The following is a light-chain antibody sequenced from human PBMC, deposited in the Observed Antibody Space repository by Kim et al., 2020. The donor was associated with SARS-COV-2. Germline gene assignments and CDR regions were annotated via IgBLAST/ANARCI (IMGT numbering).Light chain of an antibody. CDR1: QSLLHSNGYNY. CDR2: LGS. CDR3: MQALQTPIT. Sequence: PASISCRSSQSLLHSNGYNYLDWYLQKPGQSPQLLIYLGSNRASGVPDRFSGSGSGTDFTLKISRVEAEDVGVYYCMQALQTPITFGQETRLEIK. V-gene: IGKV2-28*01. J-gene: IGKJ5*01.